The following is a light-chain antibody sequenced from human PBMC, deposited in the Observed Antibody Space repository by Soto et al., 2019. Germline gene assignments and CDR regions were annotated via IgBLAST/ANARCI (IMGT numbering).Light chain of an antibody. Sequence: EIQMTQSPSSLSASVGDRVTITCQASQDISKYVNWYQQKPGKAPKILIYDASNLEAGVPSRFSGSGSGTDGTFTISSLKTEDSATYYCQQFEKLTLAFGGGTKVDIK. CDR3: QQFEKLTLA. CDR1: QDISKY. CDR2: DAS. V-gene: IGKV1-33*01. J-gene: IGKJ4*01.